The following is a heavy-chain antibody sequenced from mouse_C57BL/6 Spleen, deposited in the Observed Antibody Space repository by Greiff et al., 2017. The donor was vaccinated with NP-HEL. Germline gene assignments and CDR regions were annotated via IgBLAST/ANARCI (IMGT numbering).Heavy chain of an antibody. J-gene: IGHJ2*01. Sequence: EVKLVESGGGLVKPGGSLKLSCAASGFTFSDYGMHWVRQAPEKGLEWVAYISSGSSTIYYADTVKGRFTISRDKAKNTLFLQMTILRSEDTAMYYCARMDYGSSLDYWGQGTTLTVSS. D-gene: IGHD1-1*01. V-gene: IGHV5-17*01. CDR3: ARMDYGSSLDY. CDR2: ISSGSSTI. CDR1: GFTFSDYG.